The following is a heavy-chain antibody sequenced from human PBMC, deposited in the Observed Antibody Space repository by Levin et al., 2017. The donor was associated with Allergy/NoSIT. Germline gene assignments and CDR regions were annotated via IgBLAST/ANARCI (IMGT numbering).Heavy chain of an antibody. Sequence: GESLKISCAASGFTFSSYAMHWVRQAPGKGLEWVAVISYDGSNKYYADSVKGRFTISRDNSKNTLYLQMNSLRAEDTAVYYCARRQQLRSFDYWGQGTLVTVSS. CDR1: GFTFSSYA. CDR3: ARRQQLRSFDY. J-gene: IGHJ4*02. V-gene: IGHV3-30-3*01. D-gene: IGHD6-13*01. CDR2: ISYDGSNK.